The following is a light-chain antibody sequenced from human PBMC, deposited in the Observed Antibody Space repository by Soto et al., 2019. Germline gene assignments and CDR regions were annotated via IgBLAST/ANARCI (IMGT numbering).Light chain of an antibody. CDR2: ATS. Sequence: EIVLTQSPGTLSLSPGERATLSCRASQSVPRSYLAWYQQKPVQAPRLLIYATSTRATGIPARFSGSGSGTEFTLTISSLQSEDFAVYYCQQYNNWPSFGQGTRLEIK. CDR1: QSVPRSY. CDR3: QQYNNWPS. J-gene: IGKJ5*01. V-gene: IGKV3-15*01.